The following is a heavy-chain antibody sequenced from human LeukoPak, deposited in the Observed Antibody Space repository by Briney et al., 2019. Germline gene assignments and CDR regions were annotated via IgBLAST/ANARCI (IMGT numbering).Heavy chain of an antibody. D-gene: IGHD6-13*01. V-gene: IGHV4-34*01. Sequence: PSETLSLTCAVYGGSFSGYYWSWIRQPPGKGLERIGEINHSGSTNYNPSLKSRVTISVDTSKNQFSLKLSSVTAADTAVYYCATKKSRRVYYYYYGMDVWGQGTTVTVSS. J-gene: IGHJ6*02. CDR2: INHSGST. CDR3: ATKKSRRVYYYYYGMDV. CDR1: GGSFSGYY.